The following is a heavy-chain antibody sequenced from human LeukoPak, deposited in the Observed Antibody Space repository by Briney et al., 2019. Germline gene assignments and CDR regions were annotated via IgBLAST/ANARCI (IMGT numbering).Heavy chain of an antibody. Sequence: GGSLRLSCAASGFTVGSNYMNWVRQAPGKGFEWVSSIYSGGSTDYADSVKGRFTISRDSSKNTVYLQMNSLRSDDTAVYYCAKGIYSSGWSYFDYWGHGTLVTVSS. V-gene: IGHV3-53*05. J-gene: IGHJ4*01. D-gene: IGHD6-19*01. CDR3: AKGIYSSGWSYFDY. CDR2: IYSGGST. CDR1: GFTVGSNY.